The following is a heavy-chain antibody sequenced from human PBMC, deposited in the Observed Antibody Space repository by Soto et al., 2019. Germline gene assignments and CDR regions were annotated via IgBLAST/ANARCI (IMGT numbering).Heavy chain of an antibody. CDR2: IYYLGST. J-gene: IGHJ4*02. Sequence: SETLSLTCSVSGGSMSEYFWSWIRQSPGKGLEWIGYIYYLGSTDYNPSLKSRVTISVDTSKRQFSLRLTSVTAADTAVYYCARDGYDGSGRPYPAYWGPGTQVTAPQ. CDR1: GGSMSEYF. D-gene: IGHD3-10*01. V-gene: IGHV4-59*01. CDR3: ARDGYDGSGRPYPAY.